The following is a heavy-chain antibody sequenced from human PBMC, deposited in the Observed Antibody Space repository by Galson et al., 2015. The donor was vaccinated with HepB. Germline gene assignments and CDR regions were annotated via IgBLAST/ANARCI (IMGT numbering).Heavy chain of an antibody. V-gene: IGHV3-23*01. D-gene: IGHD3/OR15-3a*01. CDR2: IRKSDGST. CDR3: TNGLGLAY. Sequence: SLRLSCAASGFTFTNYAMTWIRQAPGKGLEWVSTIRKSDGSTDYADSVKGRFIISRDNSKNTLYLQMNSLRAEDTAVYYCTNGLGLAYWGQGTLVTVSS. CDR1: GFTFTNYA. J-gene: IGHJ4*02.